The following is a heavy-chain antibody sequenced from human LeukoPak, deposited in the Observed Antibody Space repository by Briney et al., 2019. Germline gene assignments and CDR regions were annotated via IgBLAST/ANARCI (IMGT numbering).Heavy chain of an antibody. V-gene: IGHV1-2*02. Sequence: ASVKVSCKASGYTLTAYYLHWVRQAPGQGLEWMGWINPNSGDTTYAQKFQGRVAMTRDTSISTAYMELSRLRSDDTAVYYCARRDCARTSCALDPWGQGTLVIVSS. CDR2: INPNSGDT. D-gene: IGHD2-2*01. J-gene: IGHJ5*02. CDR1: GYTLTAYY. CDR3: ARRDCARTSCALDP.